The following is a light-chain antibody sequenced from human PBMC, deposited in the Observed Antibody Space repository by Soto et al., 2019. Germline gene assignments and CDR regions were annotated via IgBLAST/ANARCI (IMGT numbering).Light chain of an antibody. CDR3: EQYNVWPLT. V-gene: IGKV3-15*01. J-gene: IGKJ4*01. CDR2: VAS. CDR1: QSVNSN. Sequence: EIVMTQSPVTLSVSPGDRATLSCRASQSVNSNLAWHQQKPGQTPKLLIYVASTRATGIPARFSGSGSGTEFTLTISILQSEDFEVYYCEQYNVWPLTFGGGTKVEFK.